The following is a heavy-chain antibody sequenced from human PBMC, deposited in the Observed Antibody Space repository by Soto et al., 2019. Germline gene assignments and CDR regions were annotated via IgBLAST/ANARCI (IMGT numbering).Heavy chain of an antibody. Sequence: QVQLVESGGGAVQPGGSLRLSCAASGFTFSSYGMHWVRQAPGKGLEWVAVMSYDGTNEYYADSVKGRFAISRDNSKNSVYLQMNSLRAEDPAVYYCANGLIRMVIVATHGLDPWGQGTLVTVSS. CDR1: GFTFSSYG. CDR2: MSYDGTNE. CDR3: ANGLIRMVIVATHGLDP. D-gene: IGHD5-12*01. V-gene: IGHV3-30*18. J-gene: IGHJ5*02.